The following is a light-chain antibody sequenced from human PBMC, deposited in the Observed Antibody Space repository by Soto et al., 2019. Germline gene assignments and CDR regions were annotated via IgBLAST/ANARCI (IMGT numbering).Light chain of an antibody. V-gene: IGKV1-39*01. CDR3: QQSYSTPPT. J-gene: IGKJ2*01. Sequence: DIQMTQSPSSLSASVGDRVTITCRASQSISTYLNWYQQKPGKAPKLLIYAASSLQSGVPSRFRGSGSGAALTLTMSSLQPEDFATYYCQQSYSTPPTFCQGTKLEIK. CDR1: QSISTY. CDR2: AAS.